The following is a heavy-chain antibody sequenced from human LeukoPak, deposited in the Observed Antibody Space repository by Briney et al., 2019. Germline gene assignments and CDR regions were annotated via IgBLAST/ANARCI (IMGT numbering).Heavy chain of an antibody. CDR3: AKDLPPRSSGYYEGDY. Sequence: GGSLRLSCAASGFTFSSYAMSWVRQAPGKGLEWVSAISGSGGSTYYADSVKGRLTISRDNSKNTLYLQMNSLRAEDTAVYYCAKDLPPRSSGYYEGDYWGQGTLVTVSS. CDR2: ISGSGGST. J-gene: IGHJ4*02. D-gene: IGHD3-22*01. CDR1: GFTFSSYA. V-gene: IGHV3-23*01.